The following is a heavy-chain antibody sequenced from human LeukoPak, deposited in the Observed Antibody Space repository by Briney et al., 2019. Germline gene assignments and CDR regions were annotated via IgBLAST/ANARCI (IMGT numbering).Heavy chain of an antibody. CDR1: GFTFSSYG. CDR3: ATVPPARYTAMAYYYYYMDV. CDR2: ISYDGSNK. J-gene: IGHJ6*03. Sequence: GGSLRLSCAASGFTFSSYGMHWVRQAPGKGLEWVAVISYDGSNKYYADSVKGRFTISRDNSKNTLYLQVNSLRAEDTAVYYCATVPPARYTAMAYYYYYMDVWGKGTTVTVSS. V-gene: IGHV3-30*03. D-gene: IGHD5-18*01.